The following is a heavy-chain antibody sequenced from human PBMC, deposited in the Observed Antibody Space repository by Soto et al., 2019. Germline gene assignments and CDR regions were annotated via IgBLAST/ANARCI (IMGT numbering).Heavy chain of an antibody. CDR2: IYYSGST. V-gene: IGHV4-30-4*01. CDR3: ARDSSSPSHYYGMDG. D-gene: IGHD6-6*01. Sequence: SETLSLTCTVSGGSISSGDYYWSWIRQPPGKGLEWIGYIYYSGSTYYNPSLKSRVTISVDTSKNQFSLKLSSVTAADTAVYYCARDSSSPSHYYGMDGWGQGTTVTVSS. CDR1: GGSISSGDYY. J-gene: IGHJ6*02.